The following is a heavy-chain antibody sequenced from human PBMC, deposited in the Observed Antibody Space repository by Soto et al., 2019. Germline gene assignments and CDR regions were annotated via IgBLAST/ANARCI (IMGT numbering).Heavy chain of an antibody. CDR2: INHSGST. D-gene: IGHD3-3*01. CDR1: GGSFSGYY. CDR3: ASLYYDFWSGSRKPPMY. J-gene: IGHJ4*02. V-gene: IGHV4-34*01. Sequence: SETLSLTCAVYGGSFSGYYWSWIRQPPGKGLEWIGEINHSGSTNYNPSLKSRVTISVDTSKNQFSLKLSSVTAADTAVYYCASLYYDFWSGSRKPPMYWGQGTVVTVSS.